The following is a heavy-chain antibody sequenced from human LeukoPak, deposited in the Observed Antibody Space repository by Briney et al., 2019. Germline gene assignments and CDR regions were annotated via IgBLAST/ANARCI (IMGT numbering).Heavy chain of an antibody. D-gene: IGHD1/OR15-1a*01. CDR2: ISYDGSNK. Sequence: GGSLRLSCAASGFTFSSYAMSWVRQAPGKGLEWVAVISYDGSNKYYADSVKGRFTISRDNSKNTLYLQMNSLRAEDTAVYYCAKEGTWTRTFDYWGQGTLVTVSS. CDR1: GFTFSSYA. V-gene: IGHV3-30*18. J-gene: IGHJ4*02. CDR3: AKEGTWTRTFDY.